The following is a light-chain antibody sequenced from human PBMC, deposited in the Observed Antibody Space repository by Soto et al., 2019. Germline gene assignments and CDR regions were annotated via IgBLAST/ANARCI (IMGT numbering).Light chain of an antibody. CDR1: QSVFNNN. CDR2: GAS. CDR3: QQYGGLPRT. V-gene: IGKV3-20*01. J-gene: IGKJ2*01. Sequence: EIVLTQSPGTLSLSPGERATLSCRASQSVFNNNLAWYQQKPGQAPRLLMFGASSRATGIPDRFSGSGSGTDFTLTISRLEPEDFAIYHFQQYGGLPRTLGQGTKLEIK.